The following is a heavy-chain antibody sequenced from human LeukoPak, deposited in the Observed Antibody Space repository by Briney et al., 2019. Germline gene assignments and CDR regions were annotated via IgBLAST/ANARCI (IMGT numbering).Heavy chain of an antibody. CDR2: ISANDGNT. J-gene: IGHJ4*02. CDR3: ARESHVTREDY. V-gene: IGHV1-18*01. CDR1: GYTFTSYG. Sequence: ASVKVSCKASGYTFTSYGISWVRQAPGQALEWMGWISANDGNTDYPQKLQGRVTMTTDTSTSTAYMELRSLRSDDTAVYYCARESHVTREDYWGQGTPVTVSS. D-gene: IGHD3-10*01.